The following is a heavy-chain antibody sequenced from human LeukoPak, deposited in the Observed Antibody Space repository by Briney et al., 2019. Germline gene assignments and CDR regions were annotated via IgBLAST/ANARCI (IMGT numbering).Heavy chain of an antibody. D-gene: IGHD3-22*01. CDR2: IYTSGST. Sequence: SETLSLTCAVSGGSISSSSYYWSWIRQPAGKGLEWIGRIYTSGSTNYNPSLKSRVTMSVDTSKNQFSLKLNSVTAADTAVYYCARCDHYYDSSGYSGDAFHIWGQGTMVTVSS. CDR3: ARCDHYYDSSGYSGDAFHI. V-gene: IGHV4-61*02. J-gene: IGHJ3*02. CDR1: GGSISSSSYY.